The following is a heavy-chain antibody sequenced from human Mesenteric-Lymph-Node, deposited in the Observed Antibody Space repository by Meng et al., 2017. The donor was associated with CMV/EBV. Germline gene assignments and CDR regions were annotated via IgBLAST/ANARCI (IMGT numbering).Heavy chain of an antibody. CDR2: IRFDGSSK. V-gene: IGHV3-30*02. Sequence: GESLKISCVASGFMFKSYGMHWVRQAPGKGLEWVAFIRFDGSSKYYGDSVKGRFTISRDNSRSTLYLQLNSLRAEDTAVYYCAREDRIAAAGMGAFDIWGQGTMVTVSS. J-gene: IGHJ3*02. CDR3: AREDRIAAAGMGAFDI. CDR1: GFMFKSYG. D-gene: IGHD6-13*01.